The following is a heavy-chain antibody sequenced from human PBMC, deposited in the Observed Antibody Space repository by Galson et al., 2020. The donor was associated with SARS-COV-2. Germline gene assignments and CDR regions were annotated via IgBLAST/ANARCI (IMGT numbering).Heavy chain of an antibody. V-gene: IGHV4-39*07. Sequence: SETLSLTCTVPGGSIRSSHYYWGWIRQPPGKGLERIGSVLNSGTTHYTPSLQSRVTISVDTSKNQFSLNLNSVTAADTAMYYCARDATSSGWYNWFDPWGQGTLVTVSS. CDR1: GGSIRSSHYY. J-gene: IGHJ5*02. CDR2: VLNSGTT. D-gene: IGHD6-19*01. CDR3: ARDATSSGWYNWFDP.